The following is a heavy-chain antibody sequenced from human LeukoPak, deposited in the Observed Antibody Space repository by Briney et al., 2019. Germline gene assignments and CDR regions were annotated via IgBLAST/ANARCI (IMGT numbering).Heavy chain of an antibody. J-gene: IGHJ4*02. CDR1: GFSFKTYD. D-gene: IGHD2-8*01. Sequence: PGGSLRLSCAASGFSFKTYDMSWVRQAPGKGLEWVANIKQDGSEKYYVDSVKGRFTISRDNAKNSLYLQMNSLRAEDTAVYYCARARMLGPSYFDYWGQGTLVTVSS. CDR2: IKQDGSEK. V-gene: IGHV3-7*04. CDR3: ARARMLGPSYFDY.